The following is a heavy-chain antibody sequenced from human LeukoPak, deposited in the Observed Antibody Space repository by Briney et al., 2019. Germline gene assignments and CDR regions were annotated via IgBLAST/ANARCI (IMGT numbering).Heavy chain of an antibody. V-gene: IGHV3-74*01. Sequence: GGSLRLSCLASGLTFNTYWMHWVRQVPGKGPVWVSRINPDGSVTWDADSVRGRFIISRDDAKNTLYLQMNSLRAEDTALYYCAREAPAYGERYFVSWGQGALVTVSS. J-gene: IGHJ4*02. D-gene: IGHD2-21*01. CDR3: AREAPAYGERYFVS. CDR1: GLTFNTYW. CDR2: INPDGSVT.